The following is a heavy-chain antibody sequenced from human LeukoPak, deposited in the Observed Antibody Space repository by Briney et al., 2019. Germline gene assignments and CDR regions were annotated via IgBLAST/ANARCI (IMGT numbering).Heavy chain of an antibody. V-gene: IGHV3-30-3*01. CDR2: ISYDGSNE. Sequence: GRSLRLSCVASGFTFSNYVMHWVPQAPGKGLEWVSLISYDGSNENYADSVKGRFTISRDNSKNTLYLQMNSLRAEDTAVYYCARVFRITKTTGMDVWGQGTTVTVSS. CDR1: GFTFSNYV. CDR3: ARVFRITKTTGMDV. D-gene: IGHD3-10*01. J-gene: IGHJ6*02.